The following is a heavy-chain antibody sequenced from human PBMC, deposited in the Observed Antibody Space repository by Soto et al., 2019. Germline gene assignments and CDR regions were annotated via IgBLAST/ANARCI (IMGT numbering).Heavy chain of an antibody. Sequence: QLQLQESGPGLVKPSETLSLTCTVSGGSISSSSYYWGWIRQPPGKGLEWIGSIYYSGSTYYNPSLQRRVTRSVETSKNQFSLKLSSVTAADTAVYYCASQPDTAMAVNFDYWGEGTLVTVSS. D-gene: IGHD5-18*01. CDR3: ASQPDTAMAVNFDY. V-gene: IGHV4-39*01. J-gene: IGHJ4*02. CDR2: IYYSGST. CDR1: GGSISSSSYY.